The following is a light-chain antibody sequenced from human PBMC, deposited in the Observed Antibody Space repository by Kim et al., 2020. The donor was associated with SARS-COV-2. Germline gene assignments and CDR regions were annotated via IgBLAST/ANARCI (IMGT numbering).Light chain of an antibody. CDR3: QQYDGLPT. J-gene: IGKJ4*01. CDR2: GAS. CDR1: QSVDTNY. V-gene: IGKV3-20*01. Sequence: LAPGESAPLSCRASQSVDTNYLAWYQQKPGQAPRLLIYGASRRATDNPNRFSGSGSGTDFTLTISRLEPEDFAVYYCQQYDGLPTFGGGTKVDIK.